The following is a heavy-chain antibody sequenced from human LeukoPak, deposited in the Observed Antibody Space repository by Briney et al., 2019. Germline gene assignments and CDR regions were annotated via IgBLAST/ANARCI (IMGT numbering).Heavy chain of an antibody. CDR2: INHSGST. D-gene: IGHD3-9*01. J-gene: IGHJ2*01. CDR1: GGSFCGYY. Sequence: PSETLSLTCAVYGGSFCGYYWSWIRQPPGKGLEWIGEINHSGSTNYNPSLKSRVTISVDTSKNQFSLKLSSVTAADTAVYYCARSARILTGYFRHYWYFDLWGRGTLVTVSS. CDR3: ARSARILTGYFRHYWYFDL. V-gene: IGHV4-34*01.